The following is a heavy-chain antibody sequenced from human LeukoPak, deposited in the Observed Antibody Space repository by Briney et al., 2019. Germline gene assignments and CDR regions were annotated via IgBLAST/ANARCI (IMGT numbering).Heavy chain of an antibody. CDR3: ARAAIVATNWFDP. V-gene: IGHV3-11*05. Sequence: PGGSLRLSCAASGFTFSDYYMGWIRQAPGKGLERVSSISSGSTYTNYADSVKGRFTISRDNAKNSLYLQMNSLRAEDTAVYYCARAAIVATNWFDPWGQGTLVTVSS. D-gene: IGHD5-12*01. CDR2: ISSGSTYT. J-gene: IGHJ5*02. CDR1: GFTFSDYY.